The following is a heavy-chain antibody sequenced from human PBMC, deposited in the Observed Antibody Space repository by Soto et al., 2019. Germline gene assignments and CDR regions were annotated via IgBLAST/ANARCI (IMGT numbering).Heavy chain of an antibody. Sequence: QLQLQESGPGLVNPSETLSLTCTVSGGSISTSSYYWGWIRQPPGKGLEWIGCIHYSGSTYYNPSLKSRVTSSVDTCKNQFSLKLSSVTAADTAVYYCARRLFSSTWPGQFDYWGQGTLVTVSS. D-gene: IGHD2-2*01. CDR3: ARRLFSSTWPGQFDY. V-gene: IGHV4-39*01. CDR2: IHYSGST. J-gene: IGHJ4*02. CDR1: GGSISTSSYY.